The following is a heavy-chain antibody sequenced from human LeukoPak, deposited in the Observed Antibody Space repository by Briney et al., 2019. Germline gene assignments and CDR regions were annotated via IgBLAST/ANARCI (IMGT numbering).Heavy chain of an antibody. CDR1: GYTFASYY. Sequence: ASVKVSCKASGYTFASYYMHWVRQAPGQGLEWMGIINPSGGSTSYAQKFQGRVTMTRDTSTSTVYMELSSLRSEDTAVYYCARAIAVADFDYWGQGTLVTVSS. J-gene: IGHJ4*02. V-gene: IGHV1-46*01. CDR3: ARAIAVADFDY. CDR2: INPSGGST. D-gene: IGHD6-19*01.